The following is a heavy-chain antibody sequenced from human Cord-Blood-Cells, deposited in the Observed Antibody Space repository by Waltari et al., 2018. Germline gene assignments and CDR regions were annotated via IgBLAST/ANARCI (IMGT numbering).Heavy chain of an antibody. J-gene: IGHJ3*02. Sequence: QVQLVQSGAEVKKSGSSVKVSCKASGGTFSSYTISWVRQAPGQGLEWMGRIIPILGIANYAQKFQGRVTITADKSTSTAYMELSSLRSEDTAVYYCAKQNGDYDAFDIWGQGTMVTVSS. CDR1: GGTFSSYT. CDR2: IIPILGIA. CDR3: AKQNGDYDAFDI. D-gene: IGHD4-17*01. V-gene: IGHV1-69*02.